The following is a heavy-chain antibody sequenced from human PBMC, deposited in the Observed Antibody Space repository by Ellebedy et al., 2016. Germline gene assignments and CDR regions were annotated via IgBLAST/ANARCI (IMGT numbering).Heavy chain of an antibody. J-gene: IGHJ5*02. Sequence: ASVKVSCKASGYTFSVYGVAWVRQAPGQGLEWMGWISGNNGNINYARKFLSRVAMTMDTSTDTAYMELKSLTPDDTAVYYWARGLYYSGSWLDPWGQGTLVTVS. CDR1: GYTFSVYG. CDR2: ISGNNGNI. D-gene: IGHD6-13*01. CDR3: ARGLYYSGSWLDP. V-gene: IGHV1-18*01.